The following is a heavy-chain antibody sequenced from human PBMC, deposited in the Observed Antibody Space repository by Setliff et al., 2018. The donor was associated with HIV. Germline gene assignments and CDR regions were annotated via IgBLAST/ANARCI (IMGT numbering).Heavy chain of an antibody. CDR2: IYHSEST. V-gene: IGHV4-38-2*01. CDR1: GFSISRRYY. J-gene: IGHJ6*03. CDR3: ARGRYRSRWYASDHYYIDV. Sequence: PSETLSLTCAVSGFSISRRYYWGWIRQSPGKGLEWIGSIYHSESTYYNPSLKRRVTISVNTSKNQFSLKLRSVTAADTALYYCARGRYRSRWYASDHYYIDVWGKGTTVTVSS. D-gene: IGHD6-13*01.